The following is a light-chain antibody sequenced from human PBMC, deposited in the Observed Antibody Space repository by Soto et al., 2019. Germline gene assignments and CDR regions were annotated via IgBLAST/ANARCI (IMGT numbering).Light chain of an antibody. Sequence: DIQMTQSPSTLSASVGDRVTITCRASQSISSWLAWYQQKPGKAPKLLIYKASSLESGVPSRFSGSGSGTEFTLTISSLQPDDFATYYCQQYDSYPYTFGEGTKLEIK. CDR1: QSISSW. V-gene: IGKV1-5*03. CDR3: QQYDSYPYT. CDR2: KAS. J-gene: IGKJ2*01.